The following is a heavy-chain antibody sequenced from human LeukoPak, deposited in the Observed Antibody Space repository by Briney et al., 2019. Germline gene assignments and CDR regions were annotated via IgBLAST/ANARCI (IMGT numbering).Heavy chain of an antibody. Sequence: PSETLSLTCTVSGDSISSTSCYWDWIRQPPGKGLEWIGSIYNSGTTYYNPSLKSRVTISVDTSKNQFSLKVSSVTAADTAVYYCASRVYGLGSFNYWGQGTLVTVSS. CDR2: IYNSGTT. CDR1: GDSISSTSCY. V-gene: IGHV4-39*01. D-gene: IGHD3-10*01. J-gene: IGHJ4*01. CDR3: ASRVYGLGSFNY.